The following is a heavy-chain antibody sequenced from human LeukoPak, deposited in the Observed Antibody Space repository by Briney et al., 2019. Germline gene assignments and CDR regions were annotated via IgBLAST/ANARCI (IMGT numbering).Heavy chain of an antibody. V-gene: IGHV1-2*02. CDR1: GYTFTGYY. CDR2: INPNSGGT. Sequence: GASVKVSCKASGYTFTGYYMHWVRQAPGQGLEWMGWINPNSGGTNYAQRFQGRVTMTRDTSISTAYMELSRLRSDDTAVYFCASDLGYCTYTSCADNWGQGTLVTVSS. J-gene: IGHJ4*02. CDR3: ASDLGYCTYTSCADN. D-gene: IGHD2-2*01.